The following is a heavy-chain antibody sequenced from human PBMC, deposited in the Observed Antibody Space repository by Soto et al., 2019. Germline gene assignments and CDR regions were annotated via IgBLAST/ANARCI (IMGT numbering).Heavy chain of an antibody. Sequence: GGSLRLSCAASGFTFSSYAMSWVRQAPGKGLEWVSAISGSGGSTYYADSVKGRFTISRDNSKNTLYLQMNSLRAEDTAVYYCAKGSEDYYDSSGLAADYWGQGTLVTVSS. D-gene: IGHD3-22*01. CDR2: ISGSGGST. CDR1: GFTFSSYA. J-gene: IGHJ4*02. V-gene: IGHV3-23*01. CDR3: AKGSEDYYDSSGLAADY.